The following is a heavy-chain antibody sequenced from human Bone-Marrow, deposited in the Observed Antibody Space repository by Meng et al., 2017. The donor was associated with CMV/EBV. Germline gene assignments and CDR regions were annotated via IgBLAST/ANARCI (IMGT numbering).Heavy chain of an antibody. CDR3: AEAEQPADGLDV. D-gene: IGHD6-13*01. J-gene: IGHJ6*02. Sequence: LSLTCAASGFTVTTKYMTWVRQAPEKGLEWVSLIYSGGTTYYADSVKGRFNLSRDNSKNTVYLQMNSLRHEDTATYYCAEAEQPADGLDVWGQGTTVTVSS. V-gene: IGHV3-66*02. CDR1: GFTVTTKY. CDR2: IYSGGTT.